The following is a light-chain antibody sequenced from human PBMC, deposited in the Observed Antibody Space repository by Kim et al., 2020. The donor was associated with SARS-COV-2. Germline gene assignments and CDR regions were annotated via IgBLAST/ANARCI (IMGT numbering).Light chain of an antibody. J-gene: IGLJ1*01. Sequence: QSVTISCTGTRGDIGNHNYVSWYQQHPGKAPKVIIYAVSERPSGVPARFSGSKSGNTASLTVSGLQAEDEADYYCSSFVGTNSFVFGAGTRVTVL. CDR1: RGDIGNHNY. CDR3: SSFVGTNSFV. V-gene: IGLV2-8*01. CDR2: AVS.